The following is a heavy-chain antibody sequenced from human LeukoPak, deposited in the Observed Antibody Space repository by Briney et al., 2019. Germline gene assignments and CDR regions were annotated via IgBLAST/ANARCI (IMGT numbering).Heavy chain of an antibody. CDR1: GFTFSSYG. J-gene: IGHJ4*02. V-gene: IGHV3-30*02. CDR2: IRYDGSNK. Sequence: PGGSLRLSCAASGFTFSSYGMHWVRQAPGKGLEWVAFIRYDGSNKYYADSVKGRFTISRDNSKNTLYLQMNSLRAEDTAVYYCAKDLKGMGAKAPVFDYWGQGTLVTVSS. CDR3: AKDLKGMGAKAPVFDY. D-gene: IGHD1-26*01.